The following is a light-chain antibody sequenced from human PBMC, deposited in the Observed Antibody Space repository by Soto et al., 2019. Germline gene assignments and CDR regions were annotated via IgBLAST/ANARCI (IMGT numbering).Light chain of an antibody. V-gene: IGKV1-5*01. J-gene: IGKJ5*01. Sequence: DIQMTQSPSTLSAFVGDRVTITCRASQSISSWVAWYQQKPGKAPNLLIYDASSLESGVPSRFSGSGSGTEFPLTISSLHPDDFATYYCQQYNSYPTTFGQGTRMEIK. CDR2: DAS. CDR3: QQYNSYPTT. CDR1: QSISSW.